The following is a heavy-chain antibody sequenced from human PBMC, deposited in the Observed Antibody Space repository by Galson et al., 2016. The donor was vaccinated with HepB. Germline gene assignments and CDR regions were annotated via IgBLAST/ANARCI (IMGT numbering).Heavy chain of an antibody. Sequence: SVKVSCKASGYTFTGYYIHWMRQAPRQGLEWMGWINPNSGGTNYAQKFQGWVTMTRDTSISTAYMELRRLRSDDTAVYHCARDPEEGYFDLWGRGTLVTVSS. CDR3: ARDPEEGYFDL. V-gene: IGHV1-2*04. CDR1: GYTFTGYY. J-gene: IGHJ2*01. D-gene: IGHD1-14*01. CDR2: INPNSGGT.